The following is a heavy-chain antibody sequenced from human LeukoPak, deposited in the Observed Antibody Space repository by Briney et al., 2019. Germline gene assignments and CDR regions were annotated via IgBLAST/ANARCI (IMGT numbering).Heavy chain of an antibody. Sequence: ASVKVSCKASGYTFTGYYMHWVRQAPGQGLEWMGWINPNSGGTNYAQKFQGRVTMTRDTSISTAYMELSRLRSDDTAVYYCARRRAYYYYMDVWGKGTTVTVSS. CDR3: ARRRAYYYYMDV. J-gene: IGHJ6*03. V-gene: IGHV1-2*02. CDR1: GYTFTGYY. CDR2: INPNSGGT.